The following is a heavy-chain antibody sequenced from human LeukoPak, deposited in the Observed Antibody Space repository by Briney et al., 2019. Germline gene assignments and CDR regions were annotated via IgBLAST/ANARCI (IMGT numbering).Heavy chain of an antibody. Sequence: GGSLRLSCVDSGFTFITYWMHWVRQAPGKGLEWVSRINNDGTIITYADSVKGRFTVSRDNAKNTLYLQMNSLRAEDMALYYCAKEGSSWSTFDYWGQGTLVTVSS. CDR1: GFTFITYW. J-gene: IGHJ4*02. CDR2: INNDGTII. V-gene: IGHV3-74*01. D-gene: IGHD6-13*01. CDR3: AKEGSSWSTFDY.